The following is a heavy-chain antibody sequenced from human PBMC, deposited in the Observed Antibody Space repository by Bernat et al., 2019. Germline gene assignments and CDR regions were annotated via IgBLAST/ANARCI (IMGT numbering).Heavy chain of an antibody. CDR1: GFTFSDYY. D-gene: IGHD1-26*01. CDR3: AKVSLNSGSYYFDY. V-gene: IGHV3-30*18. Sequence: QVQLVESGGGLVKPGGSLRLSCAASGFTFSDYYLSWIRQAPGKGLEWVAVISYDGSNKYYADSVKGRFTISRDNSKNTLYLQMNSLRAEDTAVYYCAKVSLNSGSYYFDYWGQGTLVTVSS. J-gene: IGHJ4*02. CDR2: ISYDGSNK.